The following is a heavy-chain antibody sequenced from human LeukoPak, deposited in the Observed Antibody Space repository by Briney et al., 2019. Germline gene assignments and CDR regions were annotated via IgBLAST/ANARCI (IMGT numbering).Heavy chain of an antibody. CDR1: GGSISSYY. D-gene: IGHD6-19*01. V-gene: IGHV4-59*08. Sequence: SETLSLTCTVSGGSISSYYWSWIRQRPGKGLEWIGYIYSSGSTNYNPSLKSRVTISVDTSKNQFSLKLSSVTAADTAVYYCARQGYSGGWSPLDYWGQGTLVTVSS. J-gene: IGHJ4*02. CDR3: ARQGYSGGWSPLDY. CDR2: IYSSGST.